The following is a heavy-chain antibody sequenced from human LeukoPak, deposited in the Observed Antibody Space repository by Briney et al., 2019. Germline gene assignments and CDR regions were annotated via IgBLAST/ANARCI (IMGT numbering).Heavy chain of an antibody. Sequence: ASVKVSCTASGYTFTSYDINWVRQATGQGLEWMGWMNPNSGNTGYAQKFQGRVTMTRDTSTNTAYMELSSLRSEDTAVYYCVRDLKWFGELSTRRFDYWGQGTLVTVSS. D-gene: IGHD3-10*01. J-gene: IGHJ4*02. CDR3: VRDLKWFGELSTRRFDY. V-gene: IGHV1-8*01. CDR2: MNPNSGNT. CDR1: GYTFTSYD.